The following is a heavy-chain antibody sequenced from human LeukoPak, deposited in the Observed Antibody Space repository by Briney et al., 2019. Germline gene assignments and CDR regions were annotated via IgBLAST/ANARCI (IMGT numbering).Heavy chain of an antibody. Sequence: PGRSLRLSCAASGFTFSSYAMHWVRQGPGKGLVHVSRIESDGTRTVYADSVKGRFTISRDNAKNTMYLQMNSLRAEDTAVYYCVRGGHKLDIETSRYFYGLDVWGQGTTVTVSS. D-gene: IGHD3/OR15-3a*01. J-gene: IGHJ6*02. V-gene: IGHV3-74*03. CDR3: VRGGHKLDIETSRYFYGLDV. CDR2: IESDGTRT. CDR1: GFTFSSYA.